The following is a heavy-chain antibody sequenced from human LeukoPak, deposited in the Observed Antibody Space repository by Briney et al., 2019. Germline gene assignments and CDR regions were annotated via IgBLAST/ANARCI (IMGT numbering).Heavy chain of an antibody. J-gene: IGHJ5*02. D-gene: IGHD4-17*01. CDR1: GGSISSYY. V-gene: IGHV4-4*07. CDR3: ARDYGYGDYYRWFDP. Sequence: SETLSLTCTVSGGSISSYYWSWIRQPAGKGLEWIGRIYTSGSTNYNPSLKSRVTMSVDTSKNQFSLKLSSVTAADTAVYYCARDYGYGDYYRWFDPWGQGTLVTVSS. CDR2: IYTSGST.